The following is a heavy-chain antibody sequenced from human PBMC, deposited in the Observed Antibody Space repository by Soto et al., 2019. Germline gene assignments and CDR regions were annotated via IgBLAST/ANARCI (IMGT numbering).Heavy chain of an antibody. CDR2: IYWDDDK. Sequence: QITLKESGPPLVRPTQTLTLTCTFSGFSLTTSGVGVGWIRQPPGKALEWLAVIYWDDDKRYSSSLKSRLTITTDPSKIQVVLTMTNMDPVDTATYYCAHHPYYGLGSYSFDYWGQGTLVTVSS. J-gene: IGHJ4*02. CDR3: AHHPYYGLGSYSFDY. V-gene: IGHV2-5*02. CDR1: GFSLTTSGVG. D-gene: IGHD3-10*01.